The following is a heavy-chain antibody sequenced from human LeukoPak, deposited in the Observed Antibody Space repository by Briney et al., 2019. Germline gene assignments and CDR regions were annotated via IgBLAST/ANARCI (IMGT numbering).Heavy chain of an antibody. CDR1: GCTFTSYG. CDR2: ISAYNGNT. Sequence: ASVKVSCKASGCTFTSYGISWVRQAPGQGLEWMGWISAYNGNTNYAQKLQGRVTMTTDTSTSTAYMELRSLRSDDTAVYYCAGIAAAGIAGARDAFDIWGQGTMVTVSS. D-gene: IGHD6-13*01. CDR3: AGIAAAGIAGARDAFDI. V-gene: IGHV1-18*01. J-gene: IGHJ3*02.